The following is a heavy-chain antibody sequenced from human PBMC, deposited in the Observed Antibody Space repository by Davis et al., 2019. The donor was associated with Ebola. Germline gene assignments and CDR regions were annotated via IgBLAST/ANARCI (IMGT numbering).Heavy chain of an antibody. J-gene: IGHJ5*02. CDR2: IDAASGDT. Sequence: ASVKVSCKASGYTFTTYSIHWVRQAPGQSLEWMGWIDAASGDTKYSQTLQGRVTITRDTSASTAYMELVSLRSEDTAFYYCARDVLQVRWDPWGRGTLVTVSS. CDR1: GYTFTTYS. D-gene: IGHD2-8*02. V-gene: IGHV1-3*01. CDR3: ARDVLQVRWDP.